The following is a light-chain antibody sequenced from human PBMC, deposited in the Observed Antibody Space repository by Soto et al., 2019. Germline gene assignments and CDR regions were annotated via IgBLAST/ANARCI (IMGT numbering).Light chain of an antibody. Sequence: AIRMTQSPSSFSASTGDRVTITCRASQGISSYLAWYQQKPGKAPKLLLYASATLQRGAPSRFSASGSGTDFTLTISRLQSEDFATYYSQQYFSYPYTFGQGTKLEI. CDR3: QQYFSYPYT. J-gene: IGKJ2*01. V-gene: IGKV1-8*01. CDR2: ASA. CDR1: QGISSY.